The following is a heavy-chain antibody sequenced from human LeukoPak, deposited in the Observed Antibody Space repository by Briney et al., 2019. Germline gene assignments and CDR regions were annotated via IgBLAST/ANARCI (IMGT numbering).Heavy chain of an antibody. CDR3: SLRDYNMDV. Sequence: VGSLKLSCAASGFTFSGSAMHWVRQASGKGLEWVGRIRSKANSYATAYAASVKGRFTISRDDSKNTAYLQMNSLKTEDTAVYYCSLRDYNMDVWGKGTTVTVSS. CDR1: GFTFSGSA. CDR2: IRSKANSYAT. V-gene: IGHV3-73*01. J-gene: IGHJ6*03.